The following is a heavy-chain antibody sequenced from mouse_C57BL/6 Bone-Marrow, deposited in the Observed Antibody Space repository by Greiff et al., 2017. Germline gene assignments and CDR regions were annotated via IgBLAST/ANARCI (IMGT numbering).Heavy chain of an antibody. V-gene: IGHV7-3*01. CDR2: IRNKANGYTT. CDR3: ARYETMGFGD. Sequence: EVQLQESGGGLVQPGGSLSLSCAASGFTFTDYYMSWVRQPPGKALEWLGFIRNKANGYTTEYSASVKGRFTISTDNSQSILYLQMNALRAEDSATCYCARYETMGFGDWGQGTTLAVAS. J-gene: IGHJ2*01. CDR1: GFTFTDYY. D-gene: IGHD1-1*02.